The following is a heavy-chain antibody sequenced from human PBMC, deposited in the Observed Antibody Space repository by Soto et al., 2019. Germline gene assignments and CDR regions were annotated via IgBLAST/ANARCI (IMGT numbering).Heavy chain of an antibody. V-gene: IGHV3-15*01. CDR2: IKSRADGGTT. Sequence: GGSLRLSCAASGFTFTKAWMTWVRQTPGKGLEWVGRIKSRADGGTTDYAASVKDRFIISRDDSNDTLYLHMNRLKTDDTAVYYCTTASQWLHPYSWGQGALVTVSS. CDR3: TTASQWLHPYS. D-gene: IGHD6-19*01. CDR1: GFTFTKAW. J-gene: IGHJ4*02.